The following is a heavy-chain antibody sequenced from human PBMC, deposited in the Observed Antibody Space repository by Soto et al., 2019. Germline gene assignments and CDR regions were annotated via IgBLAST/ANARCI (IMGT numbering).Heavy chain of an antibody. V-gene: IGHV3-30-3*01. D-gene: IGHD5-12*01. CDR1: GFTFSSYA. CDR3: ARGGGRDGYTCRLVDGDWCVP. Sequence: GVSLRLSCAAAGFTFSSYAMHWVRQAPGKGLEWVAVISYDGSNKYYADSWKGRSTISRDNSKKTLYLQMNSLRAEDTAVYYSARGGGRDGYTCRLVDGDWCVPWDQGTRVTVSS. J-gene: IGHJ5*02. CDR2: ISYDGSNK.